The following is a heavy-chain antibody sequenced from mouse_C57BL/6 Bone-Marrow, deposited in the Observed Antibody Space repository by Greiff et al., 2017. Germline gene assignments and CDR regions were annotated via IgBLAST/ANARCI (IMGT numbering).Heavy chain of an antibody. CDR1: GYAFTNYL. CDR3: ASPHYYGSSHYFDY. Sequence: QVQLKQSGAELVRPGTSVKVSCKASGYAFTNYLIEWVKQRPGQGLEWIGVINPGSGGTNYNEKFKGKATLTADKSSSTAYMQLSSLTSEDSAVYFCASPHYYGSSHYFDYWGQGTTLTVSS. J-gene: IGHJ2*01. V-gene: IGHV1-54*01. D-gene: IGHD1-1*01. CDR2: INPGSGGT.